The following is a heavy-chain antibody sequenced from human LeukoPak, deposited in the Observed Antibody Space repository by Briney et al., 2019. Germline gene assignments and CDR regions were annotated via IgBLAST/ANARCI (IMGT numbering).Heavy chain of an antibody. V-gene: IGHV3-7*01. J-gene: IGHJ5*02. Sequence: PGGSLRLSCAASGFTFSSYWMSWVRQAPGKGLEWVANIKQDGSEKYYVDSVKGRFTIPRDNAKNSLYLQMNSLRAEDTAVYYCASPNYGGNSVPWGQGTLVTVSS. CDR1: GFTFSSYW. D-gene: IGHD4-23*01. CDR3: ASPNYGGNSVP. CDR2: IKQDGSEK.